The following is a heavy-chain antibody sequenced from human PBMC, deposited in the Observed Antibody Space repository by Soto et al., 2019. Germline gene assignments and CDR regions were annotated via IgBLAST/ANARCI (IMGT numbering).Heavy chain of an antibody. CDR3: ASWYYDTSGHEAFDV. J-gene: IGHJ3*01. CDR1: GYTFTDYY. CDR2: VNPKSGGT. Sequence: QVQLVQSGAEVRKPGASLKVSCKASGYTFTDYYIHWVRQAPGQGLEWMGWVNPKSGGTSYAQKFRGRVTLASDTSTTTAYLDLSSLRSDDTAVYYCASWYYDTSGHEAFDVWGKGTMVTVSA. V-gene: IGHV1-2*02. D-gene: IGHD3-22*01.